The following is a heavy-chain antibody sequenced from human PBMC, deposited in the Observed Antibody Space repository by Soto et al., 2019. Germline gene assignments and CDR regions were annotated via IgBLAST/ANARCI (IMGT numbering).Heavy chain of an antibody. CDR1: GFTFSSYA. Sequence: EVQLLESGGGLVQPGGSLRLSCAASGFTFSSYAMSWVRQAPGKGLEWVSAISGSGGSTYYADSVKGRFTISRDNSNNTLYLQMNSLRAEDTAVYYCARNWDTAMVRGDYWGQGTLVTVSS. J-gene: IGHJ4*02. CDR3: ARNWDTAMVRGDY. CDR2: ISGSGGST. V-gene: IGHV3-23*01. D-gene: IGHD5-18*01.